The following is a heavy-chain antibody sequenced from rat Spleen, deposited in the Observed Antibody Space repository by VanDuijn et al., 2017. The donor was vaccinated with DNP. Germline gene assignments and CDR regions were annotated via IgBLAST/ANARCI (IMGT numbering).Heavy chain of an antibody. CDR1: GFSLTSNN. J-gene: IGHJ3*01. D-gene: IGHD1-2*01. Sequence: QVQLKESGPGLVQPSQTLSLTCTVAGFSLTSNNVHWVRQPPGKGLEWMGVNWNNGGTRYNSVLKSRLRITKDTSKSQVFLKMNSLQTEDTATYYCARSPETSYIYFPWAYWGQGTLVIVSS. CDR3: ARSPETSYIYFPWAY. CDR2: NWNNGGT. V-gene: IGHV2-41*01.